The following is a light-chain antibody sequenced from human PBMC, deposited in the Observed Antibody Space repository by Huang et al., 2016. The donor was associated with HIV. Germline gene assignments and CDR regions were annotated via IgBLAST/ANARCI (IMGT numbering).Light chain of an antibody. J-gene: IGKJ4*01. V-gene: IGKV3-15*01. CDR1: QSVSSN. CDR2: GAS. CDR3: QQYNNWPLS. Sequence: EIVLTQSPATLSVSPGDRATLSCRASQSVSSNLAWHQQKPGQAPRLLIYGASTRATAIPARFSGSGSGTEFTLTISSLQSEDIAVYYRQQYNNWPLSFGGGTKVEIK.